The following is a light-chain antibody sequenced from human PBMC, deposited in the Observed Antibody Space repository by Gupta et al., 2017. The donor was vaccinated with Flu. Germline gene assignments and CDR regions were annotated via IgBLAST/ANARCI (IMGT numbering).Light chain of an antibody. V-gene: IGLV3-21*02. Sequence: SFILTQPPSVSVAPGQTASIACGGNNIGSETVHWYQQKPGQAPVLVLYDDDFRPSGIPERFSGSNSGNTATLTIRRVEAGDEADYYCQVWDTASDHWLFGAGITLTVV. CDR2: DDD. CDR3: QVWDTASDHWL. J-gene: IGLJ3*02. CDR1: NIGSET.